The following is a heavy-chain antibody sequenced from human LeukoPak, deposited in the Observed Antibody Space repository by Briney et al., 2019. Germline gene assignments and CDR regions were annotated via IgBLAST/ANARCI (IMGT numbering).Heavy chain of an antibody. CDR1: GGTFSSYA. CDR2: IIPIFGTA. D-gene: IGHD6-19*01. V-gene: IGHV1-69*06. Sequence: SVKVSCKASGGTFSSYAISWVRQAPGQGLEWMGGIIPIFGTAYYAQKFQGRVTITADKSTSTAYMELSSLRSEDTAVYYCARGDSSGFRRWFDPWGQGTLVTVSS. CDR3: ARGDSSGFRRWFDP. J-gene: IGHJ5*02.